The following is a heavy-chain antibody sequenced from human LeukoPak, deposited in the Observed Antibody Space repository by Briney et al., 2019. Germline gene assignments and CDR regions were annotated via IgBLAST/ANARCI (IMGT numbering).Heavy chain of an antibody. Sequence: SETLSLTCAVYGGSFSGYYSSWIRQPPGKGLEWIGEINHSGSTNYNPSLKSRVTISVDTSKNQFSLKLSSVTAADTAVYYCARSRPRVTTTYYYYMDVWGKGTTVTVSS. V-gene: IGHV4-34*01. J-gene: IGHJ6*03. D-gene: IGHD5-12*01. CDR1: GGSFSGYY. CDR3: ARSRPRVTTTYYYYMDV. CDR2: INHSGST.